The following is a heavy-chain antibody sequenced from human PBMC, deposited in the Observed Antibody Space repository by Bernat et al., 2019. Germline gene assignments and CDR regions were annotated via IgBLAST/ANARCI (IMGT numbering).Heavy chain of an antibody. CDR3: AREGLEMNGIAAAGTFDY. V-gene: IGHV3-30*01. D-gene: IGHD6-13*01. CDR2: LSNAGSFK. J-gene: IGHJ4*02. CDR1: GFTFRSYA. Sequence: QVQLVESGGGVVQPGRSLRVSCAASGFTFRSYAMHWVRQAPGKGLEWVAVLSNAGSFKYYADSVKGRFTISRDNSKNTLYLQMNSLRPEDTAVYYCAREGLEMNGIAAAGTFDYWGQGTLVTVSS.